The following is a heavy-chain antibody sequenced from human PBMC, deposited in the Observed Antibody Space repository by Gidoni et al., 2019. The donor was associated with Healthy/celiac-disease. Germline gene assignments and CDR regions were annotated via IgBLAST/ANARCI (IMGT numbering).Heavy chain of an antibody. CDR1: GFTVSSHY. CDR3: ARGGYCGGDCYWGDAFDI. Sequence: EVQLVESGGGLIQPGGSLRLSCAASGFTVSSHYMSWVRQAPGKGLEWVSVIYSGGSTYYADAVKGRFTISRDKAKNTLYLQMNSLRADDTAVYYCARGGYCGGDCYWGDAFDIWGQGTMVTVSS. D-gene: IGHD2-21*02. CDR2: IYSGGST. J-gene: IGHJ3*02. V-gene: IGHV3-53*01.